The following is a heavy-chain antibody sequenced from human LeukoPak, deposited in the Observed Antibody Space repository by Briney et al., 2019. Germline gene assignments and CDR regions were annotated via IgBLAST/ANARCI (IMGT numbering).Heavy chain of an antibody. J-gene: IGHJ5*02. V-gene: IGHV5-51*01. D-gene: IGHD6-19*01. CDR3: ARYAGIAVAGYNWFDP. CDR2: IYPGDSDT. CDR1: GYSFTSYW. Sequence: GESLKISCKGSGYSFTSYWIGWVRQMPGKGLEWMGIIYPGDSDTRYSPSFQGQVTISADKSISTAYLQWSSLKASDTAMYYCARYAGIAVAGYNWFDPWGQGTLATVSS.